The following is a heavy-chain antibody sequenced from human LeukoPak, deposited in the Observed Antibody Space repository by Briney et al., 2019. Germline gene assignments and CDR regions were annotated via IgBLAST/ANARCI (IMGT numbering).Heavy chain of an antibody. J-gene: IGHJ4*02. CDR1: GGSISSSSYY. D-gene: IGHD3-22*01. CDR3: ARGNYYYDSSGYYPPFDY. CDR2: IYYSGST. Sequence: SETLSLTCTVSGGSISSSSYYWGWIRQPPGKGLEWIVSIYYSGSTYYNPSLKSRVTISVNTSKNQFSLKLSSVTAADTAVYYCARGNYYYDSSGYYPPFDYWGQGTLVTVSS. V-gene: IGHV4-39*01.